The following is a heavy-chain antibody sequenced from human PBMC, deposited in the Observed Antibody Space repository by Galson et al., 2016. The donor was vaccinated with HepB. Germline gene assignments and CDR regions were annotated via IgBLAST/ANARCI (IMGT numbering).Heavy chain of an antibody. J-gene: IGHJ6*02. Sequence: SVKVSCKASGGTFSSYSISWVRQAPGQGLEWMGGIIPIFGSATYAQKFQGRVTITADESTNTAYMELRSLTSEDAAVDYGTRGVGGGDVWGQGTMLTVSS. CDR2: IIPIFGSA. D-gene: IGHD6-25*01. CDR3: TRGVGGGDV. CDR1: GGTFSSYS. V-gene: IGHV1-69*13.